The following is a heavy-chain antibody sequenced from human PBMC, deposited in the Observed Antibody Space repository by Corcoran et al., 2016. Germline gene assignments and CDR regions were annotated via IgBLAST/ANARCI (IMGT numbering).Heavy chain of an antibody. CDR1: GYTFTSYY. V-gene: IGHV1-46*01. Sequence: QVQLVQSGAEVKKPGASVKVSCKASGYTFTSYYMHWVRQAPGQGLEWMGIINPSGGSTSYAQKFQGRVTMTRDTSTSTVYMELSSLRSEDTAVYYCARALSSYDFWSGQLYYFDYWGQGTLVTVSS. CDR2: INPSGGST. CDR3: ARALSSYDFWSGQLYYFDY. D-gene: IGHD3-3*01. J-gene: IGHJ4*02.